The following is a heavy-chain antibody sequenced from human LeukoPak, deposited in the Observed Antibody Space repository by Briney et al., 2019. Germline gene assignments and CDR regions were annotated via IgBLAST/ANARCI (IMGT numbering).Heavy chain of an antibody. J-gene: IGHJ4*02. CDR2: IYSGGST. D-gene: IGHD4/OR15-4a*01. CDR3: ARTSADYGEVLFDY. V-gene: IGHV3-53*01. Sequence: GGSLRLSCAASGFIVSSNYMSWVRQAPGKGLEWVSVIYSGGSTYYADSVKGRFTISRDNSKNTLYLQMNSLRAEDTAVYYCARTSADYGEVLFDYWGQGTLVTVS. CDR1: GFIVSSNY.